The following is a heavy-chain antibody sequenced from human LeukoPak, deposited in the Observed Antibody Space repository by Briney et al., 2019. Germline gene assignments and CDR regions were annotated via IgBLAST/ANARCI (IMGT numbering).Heavy chain of an antibody. J-gene: IGHJ4*02. V-gene: IGHV3-11*01. Sequence: GRSLRLSCAASGFTFSDYYMSWIRQAPGKGLEWVSYISSSGSTIYYADSVKGRFTISRDNAKNSLYLQMNSLRAEDTAVYYCARVAYCGGDCYPLFDYWGQGTLVTVSS. CDR3: ARVAYCGGDCYPLFDY. CDR2: ISSSGSTI. CDR1: GFTFSDYY. D-gene: IGHD2-21*02.